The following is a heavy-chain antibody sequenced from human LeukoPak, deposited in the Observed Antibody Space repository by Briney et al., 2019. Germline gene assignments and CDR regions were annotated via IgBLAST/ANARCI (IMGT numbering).Heavy chain of an antibody. CDR1: GFTFSSYW. Sequence: TGGSLRLSCAASGFTFSSYWMSWVRQAPGKGLEWVSAISGSGGSTYYADSVKGRFTISRDNSKNTLYLQMNSLRAEDTAVYYCAKDLVAVAGGSQIDYWGQGTLVTVSS. J-gene: IGHJ4*02. V-gene: IGHV3-23*01. CDR3: AKDLVAVAGGSQIDY. D-gene: IGHD6-19*01. CDR2: ISGSGGST.